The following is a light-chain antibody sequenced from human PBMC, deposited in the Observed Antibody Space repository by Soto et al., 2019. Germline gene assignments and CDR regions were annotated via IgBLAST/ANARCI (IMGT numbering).Light chain of an antibody. V-gene: IGLV2-8*01. J-gene: IGLJ1*01. Sequence: SVLTHPPYSYGSPGRAVTVSCTGTSGDVGGYNYVSWFQQHPGKAPKLIIHEVNQRPSGVPDRFSGSKSGNTASLTISGLQAEDEADYYCSSYTSSSTYVFGTGTKVTV. CDR1: SGDVGGYNY. CDR3: SSYTSSSTYV. CDR2: EVN.